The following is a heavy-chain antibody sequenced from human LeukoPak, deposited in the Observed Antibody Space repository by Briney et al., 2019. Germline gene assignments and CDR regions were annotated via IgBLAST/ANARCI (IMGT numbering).Heavy chain of an antibody. CDR3: ARGGPTVTYFDY. D-gene: IGHD4-17*01. CDR1: GGSISSYY. J-gene: IGHJ4*02. V-gene: IGHV4-59*01. Sequence: SETLSLTCTASGGSISSYYWSWIRQPPGKGLEWIGYIYYSGSTNYNPSLKSRVTISVDTSKNQFSLKLSSVTAADTAVYYCARGGPTVTYFDYWGQGTLVTVSS. CDR2: IYYSGST.